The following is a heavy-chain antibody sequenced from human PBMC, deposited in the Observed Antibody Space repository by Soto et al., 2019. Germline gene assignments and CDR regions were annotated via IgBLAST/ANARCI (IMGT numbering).Heavy chain of an antibody. V-gene: IGHV4-59*01. CDR2: IYYSGST. CDR1: GGSISSYY. Sequence: SETLSLTCTVSGGSISSYYWSWIRQPPGKGLEWIGYIYYSGSTNYNPSLKSRVTISVDTSKNQFSLKLSSVTAADTAVYYCARDGDSDDYGHLNWFDPWGQGTLVTVSS. J-gene: IGHJ5*02. D-gene: IGHD4-17*01. CDR3: ARDGDSDDYGHLNWFDP.